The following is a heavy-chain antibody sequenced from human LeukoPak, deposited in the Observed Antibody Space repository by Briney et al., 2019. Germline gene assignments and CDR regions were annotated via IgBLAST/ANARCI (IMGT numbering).Heavy chain of an antibody. V-gene: IGHV3-21*01. CDR1: GFIFSSYS. Sequence: GGSLRLSCEASGFIFSSYSMNWVRQAPGKGLEWVSSISSSSSYIYYADSVKGRFTISRDNAKNSLYLQMNSLRAEDTAVYYCAREIGVVVVAATPGYWGQGTLVTVSS. CDR3: AREIGVVVVAATPGY. D-gene: IGHD2-15*01. J-gene: IGHJ4*02. CDR2: ISSSSSYI.